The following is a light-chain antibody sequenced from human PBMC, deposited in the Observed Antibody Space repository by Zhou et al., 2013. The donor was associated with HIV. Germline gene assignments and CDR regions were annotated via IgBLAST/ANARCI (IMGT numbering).Light chain of an antibody. CDR1: QGIRND. Sequence: IQMTQSPSSLSASVGDRVTITCRASQGIRNDLGWYQQRPGKAPKLLIYTASTLQSGVPSRFSGSGSGTDFTLTISSLQPEDFATYYCQQSYSTSRGTWTFGQGTKVEIK. CDR2: TAS. V-gene: IGKV1-39*01. CDR3: QQSYSTSRGTWT. J-gene: IGKJ1*01.